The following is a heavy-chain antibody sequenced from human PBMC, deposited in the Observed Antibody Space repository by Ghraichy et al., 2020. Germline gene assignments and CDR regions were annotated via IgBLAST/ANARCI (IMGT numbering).Heavy chain of an antibody. CDR3: ARVGEIRQLRYFDY. CDR1: GGSISSGDYY. V-gene: IGHV4-30-4*01. Sequence: SETLSLTCTVSGGSISSGDYYWSWIRQPPGKGLEWIGYIYYSGSTYYNPSLKSRVTISVDTSKNQFSLKLSSVTAADTAVYYCARVGEIRQLRYFDYWGQGTLVTVSS. J-gene: IGHJ4*02. CDR2: IYYSGST. D-gene: IGHD3-16*01.